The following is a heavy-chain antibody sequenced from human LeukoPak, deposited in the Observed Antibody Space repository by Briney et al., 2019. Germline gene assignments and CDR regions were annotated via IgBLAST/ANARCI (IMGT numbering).Heavy chain of an antibody. Sequence: GGSLRLSCAASGVTVSSNFMSWVRQAPGKGLEWVSVIYGGGNTYYTDSVKGRFTISRDNAKNSLYLQMNSLRAEDTALYYCAKDIWEVATIQAAFDIWGQGTLVTVFS. D-gene: IGHD5-12*01. J-gene: IGHJ3*02. CDR3: AKDIWEVATIQAAFDI. CDR1: GVTVSSNF. CDR2: IYGGGNT. V-gene: IGHV3-53*05.